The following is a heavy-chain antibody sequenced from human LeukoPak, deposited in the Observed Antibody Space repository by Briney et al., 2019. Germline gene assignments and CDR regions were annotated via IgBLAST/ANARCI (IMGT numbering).Heavy chain of an antibody. V-gene: IGHV3-23*01. CDR1: GFTFSNYA. J-gene: IGHJ4*02. CDR2: FSASSTST. Sequence: PGGSLRLSCATSGFTFSNYAVSWVRQAPGKGLEWVSTFSASSTSTYYADSVKGRFTISRDNSKNTLYLQMNSLRDEDTAVYYCAKGDTYYDLLTCFDFWGPGTLVTVSS. D-gene: IGHD3-9*01. CDR3: AKGDTYYDLLTCFDF.